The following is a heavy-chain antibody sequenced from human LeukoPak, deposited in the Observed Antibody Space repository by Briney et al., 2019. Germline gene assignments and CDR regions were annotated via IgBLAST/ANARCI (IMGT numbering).Heavy chain of an antibody. CDR1: GFTFSSYA. V-gene: IGHV3-23*01. CDR2: ISGSGGST. J-gene: IGHJ3*02. CDR3: AKPGYSSGWYYAFDI. D-gene: IGHD6-19*01. Sequence: GGSLGLSCAASGFTFSSYAMSWVRQAPGKGLEWVSAISGSGGSTYYADSVKGRFTISRDNSKNTLYLQMNSLRAEDTAVYYCAKPGYSSGWYYAFDIWGQGTMVTVSS.